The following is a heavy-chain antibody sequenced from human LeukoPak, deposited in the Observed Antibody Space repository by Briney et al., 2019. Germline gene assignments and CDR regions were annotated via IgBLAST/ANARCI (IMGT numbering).Heavy chain of an antibody. Sequence: QSGGSLRLSCAASGFTFSSYGMHWVRQAPGKGLEWVAVIWYDGSNKYYADSVKGRFTISRDNSKNTLYLQMNSLRAEDTAVYYCATDRGWRTSGYYLYYFEYWGQGTLVTYSS. CDR1: GFTFSSYG. CDR2: IWYDGSNK. J-gene: IGHJ4*02. V-gene: IGHV3-33*01. D-gene: IGHD3-3*01. CDR3: ATDRGWRTSGYYLYYFEY.